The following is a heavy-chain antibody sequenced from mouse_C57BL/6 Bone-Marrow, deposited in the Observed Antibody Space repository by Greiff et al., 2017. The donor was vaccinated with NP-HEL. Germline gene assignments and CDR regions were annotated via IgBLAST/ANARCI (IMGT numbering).Heavy chain of an antibody. CDR1: GYTFTSYG. Sequence: QVQLQQSGAELARPGASVKLSCKASGYTFTSYGISWVKQRTGQGLEWIGEIYPRSGNTYYNEKFKGKATLTADKSSSTAYMELRSLTSEDSAVYFCARESIYYYGSSYVAWFAYWGQGILVTVSA. J-gene: IGHJ3*01. CDR3: ARESIYYYGSSYVAWFAY. V-gene: IGHV1-81*01. CDR2: IYPRSGNT. D-gene: IGHD1-1*01.